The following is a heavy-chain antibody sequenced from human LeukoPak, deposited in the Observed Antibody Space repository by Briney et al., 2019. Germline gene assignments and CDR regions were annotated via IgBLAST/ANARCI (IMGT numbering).Heavy chain of an antibody. CDR3: AREVDCSSTSCYAPYYYYYMDV. CDR2: IYYSGST. D-gene: IGHD2-2*01. V-gene: IGHV4-39*07. Sequence: SETLSLTCTVSGGSISSSSYYWGWIRQPPGKGLEWIGSIYYSGSTYYNPSLKSRVTISVDTSKNQFSLKLSSVTAADTAVYYCAREVDCSSTSCYAPYYYYYMDVWGKGTTVTVSS. J-gene: IGHJ6*03. CDR1: GGSISSSSYY.